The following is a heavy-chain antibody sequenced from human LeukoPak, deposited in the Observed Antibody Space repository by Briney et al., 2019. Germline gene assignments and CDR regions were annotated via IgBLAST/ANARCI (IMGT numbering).Heavy chain of an antibody. CDR3: ARGATIPNRFDY. D-gene: IGHD5-12*01. Sequence: SETLSLTCTVSGGSISSYYWSWIRQPPGKGLEWIGYIYYSGSTNYNPSLKSRVTISVDTSRNQFSLKLSSVTAADTAVYYCARGATIPNRFDYWGQGTLVTVSS. CDR2: IYYSGST. CDR1: GGSISSYY. V-gene: IGHV4-59*01. J-gene: IGHJ4*02.